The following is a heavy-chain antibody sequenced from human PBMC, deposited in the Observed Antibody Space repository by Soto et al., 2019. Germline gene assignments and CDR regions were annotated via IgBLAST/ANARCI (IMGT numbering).Heavy chain of an antibody. CDR1: GFTFSSYS. D-gene: IGHD2-15*01. Sequence: EVQLVESGGGLVKPGGSLRLSCAASGFTFSSYSMNCVRQAPVKGMEWVPSISSSSSYIYYADSVKGRFTISRDNDKNSRYLQMNSLRAEDTAVYYCARDHTPFCSAGSCYPDYYYYGMDVWGQGTTVTVS. J-gene: IGHJ6*02. CDR2: ISSSSSYI. V-gene: IGHV3-21*01. CDR3: ARDHTPFCSAGSCYPDYYYYGMDV.